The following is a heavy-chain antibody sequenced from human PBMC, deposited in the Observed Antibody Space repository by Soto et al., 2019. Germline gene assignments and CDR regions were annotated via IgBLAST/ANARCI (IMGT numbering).Heavy chain of an antibody. V-gene: IGHV3-23*01. CDR2: ITGSGDHT. CDR3: AKGYYDILTGLDY. J-gene: IGHJ4*02. CDR1: GFTFCNYA. Sequence: GGFLRHPCGASGFTFCNYAMSLVRPAPGKGLEWVSGITGSGDHTYYADSVKGRFTISRDNSKNTLFLQMNSLGAEDTAVYYCAKGYYDILTGLDYSGQGTLVTVSS. D-gene: IGHD3-9*01.